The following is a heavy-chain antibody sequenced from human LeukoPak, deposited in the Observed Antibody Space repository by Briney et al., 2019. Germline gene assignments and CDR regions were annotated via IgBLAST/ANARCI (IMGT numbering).Heavy chain of an antibody. V-gene: IGHV3-21*01. D-gene: IGHD4-17*01. CDR3: ARDLGDYGDYVDFDY. J-gene: IGHJ4*02. Sequence: GGSLRLSCAASGFTFSSYGMNWVRQAPGKGLEWVSSISSSSSYIYYADSVKGRFTISRDNAKNSLYLQMNSLRAEDTAVYYCARDLGDYGDYVDFDYWGQGTLVTVSS. CDR1: GFTFSSYG. CDR2: ISSSSSYI.